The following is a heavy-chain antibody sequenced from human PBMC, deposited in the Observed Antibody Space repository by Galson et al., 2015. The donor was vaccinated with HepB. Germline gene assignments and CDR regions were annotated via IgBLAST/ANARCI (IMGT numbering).Heavy chain of an antibody. CDR3: TRDANVGSGSTHFDY. CDR1: GFTFGDYA. CDR2: IRSKAYGGTT. D-gene: IGHD1-26*01. Sequence: SLRLSCAASGFTFGDYAMSWFRQAPGKGLEWVGFIRSKAYGGTTEYAASVKGRFTISRDDFKSIAYLQMNSLKTEDTAVYYCTRDANVGSGSTHFDYWGQGTLVTVSS. J-gene: IGHJ4*02. V-gene: IGHV3-49*03.